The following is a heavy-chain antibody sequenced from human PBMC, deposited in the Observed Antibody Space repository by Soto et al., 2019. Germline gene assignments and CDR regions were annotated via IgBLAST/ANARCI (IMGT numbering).Heavy chain of an antibody. Sequence: QVQLRESGPGPVKPSGTLSLSCTVSGGSISSTNWWTWVRQSPGKGLEWIGEIYHTGRTTYNPSLMSRVIMSVDKSNTQFSLKLRYVTAADTAMYFCATLPPPIKLAVLPLPTWGQGTRVTVS. CDR1: GGSISSTNW. V-gene: IGHV4-4*02. D-gene: IGHD2-8*02. CDR3: ATLPPPIKLAVLPLPT. CDR2: IYHTGRT. J-gene: IGHJ5*02.